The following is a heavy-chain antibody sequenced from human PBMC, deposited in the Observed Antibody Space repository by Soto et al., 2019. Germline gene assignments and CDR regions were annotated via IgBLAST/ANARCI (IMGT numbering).Heavy chain of an antibody. D-gene: IGHD2-2*01. V-gene: IGHV4-34*01. CDR3: ARGITGSTLEKNWSAFDI. Sequence: SETLSLTCAVYGGSFSGYYWSWIRQPPGKGLEWIGEINHSGSTNYNPSLKSRVTISVDTSKNQFSLKLSSVTAADTAVYYCARGITGSTLEKNWSAFDIWGQGTMVTVSS. J-gene: IGHJ3*02. CDR2: INHSGST. CDR1: GGSFSGYY.